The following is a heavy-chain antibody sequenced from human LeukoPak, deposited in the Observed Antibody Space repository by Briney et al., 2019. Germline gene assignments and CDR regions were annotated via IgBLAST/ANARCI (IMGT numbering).Heavy chain of an antibody. CDR1: GFTFSSYG. J-gene: IGHJ5*02. D-gene: IGHD6-19*01. V-gene: IGHV3-33*01. CDR2: IWYDGSNK. CDR3: AREVTAVAGRKYNWFDP. Sequence: GGSLRLSCAASGFTFSSYGMYWVRQAPGKGLEWVAVIWYDGSNKYYADSVKGRFTISRDNSKNTLYLQMNSLRAEDTAVYYCAREVTAVAGRKYNWFDPWGQGTLVTVSS.